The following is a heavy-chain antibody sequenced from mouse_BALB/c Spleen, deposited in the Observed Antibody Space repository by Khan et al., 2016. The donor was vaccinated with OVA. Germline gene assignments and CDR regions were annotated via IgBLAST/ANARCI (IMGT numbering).Heavy chain of an antibody. Sequence: EVKLQESGAELVKPGASVKLSCTASGFNIKDTYIHWVKQRPEQGPEWIGRIDPANGDTKYDPKFQDKAPISADTSSNTAYLHLSILTSEDTAVYYCATRYGNPFAYWGQGTLVTVSA. V-gene: IGHV14-3*02. CDR2: IDPANGDT. D-gene: IGHD2-1*01. CDR1: GFNIKDTY. J-gene: IGHJ3*01. CDR3: ATRYGNPFAY.